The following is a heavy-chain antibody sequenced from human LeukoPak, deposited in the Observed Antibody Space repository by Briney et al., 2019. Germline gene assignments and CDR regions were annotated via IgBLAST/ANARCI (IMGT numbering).Heavy chain of an antibody. CDR3: ARETVLLWFGELSYYLDY. Sequence: SETLSLTCTVSGGSISSYYWSWIRQPAGKGLEWIGRIYTSGSTNYNPSLKSRVTMSVDTSKNQFSLKLSSVTAADTAVYYCARETVLLWFGELSYYLDYWGQGTLVTVSS. D-gene: IGHD3-10*01. V-gene: IGHV4-4*07. CDR2: IYTSGST. J-gene: IGHJ4*02. CDR1: GGSISSYY.